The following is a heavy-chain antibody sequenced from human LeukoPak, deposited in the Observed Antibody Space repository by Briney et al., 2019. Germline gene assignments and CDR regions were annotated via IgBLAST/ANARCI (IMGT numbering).Heavy chain of an antibody. CDR1: GFTFSNYA. D-gene: IGHD3-22*01. CDR2: VSGSGSST. Sequence: PGGSLRLSCAVSGFTFSNYAMSWVRQAPGKGLEWVSGVSGSGSSTYYADSVKGRLTISRDNFRNMLYLQMNSLRAEDTAIYYCAKGGSRGYYGGIDYWGQGTLVTVSS. V-gene: IGHV3-23*01. J-gene: IGHJ4*02. CDR3: AKGGSRGYYGGIDY.